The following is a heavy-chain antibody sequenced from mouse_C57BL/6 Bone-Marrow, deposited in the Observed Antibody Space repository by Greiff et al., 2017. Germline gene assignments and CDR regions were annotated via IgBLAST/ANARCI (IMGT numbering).Heavy chain of an antibody. V-gene: IGHV1-69*01. CDR1: GYTFTSYW. Sequence: QVQLQQPGAELVMPGASVKLSCTASGYTFTSYWMHWVKPRPGQGLEWIGEIDPSDSYTNYNQKFKGTSTLTVDKSSSTSYMQLLSLTSEDSAVYYCARSPYYCGSSYWYFDVWGTGTTVTVSS. CDR3: ARSPYYCGSSYWYFDV. D-gene: IGHD1-1*01. J-gene: IGHJ1*03. CDR2: IDPSDSYT.